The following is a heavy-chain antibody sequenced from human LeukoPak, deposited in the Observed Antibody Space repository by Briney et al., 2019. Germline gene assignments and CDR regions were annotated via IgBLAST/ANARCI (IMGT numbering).Heavy chain of an antibody. J-gene: IGHJ6*03. V-gene: IGHV4-39*01. Sequence: TSETLSLTCTVSGGSISSSSYYWGWIRQPPGKGLEWIGNIHYSGSTYHNPSLKSRDTISVDVSKNQFSLKLSSVTAADTAVYYCARQETYYYIDVWGKGTTVTVSS. D-gene: IGHD3-16*01. CDR2: IHYSGST. CDR3: ARQETYYYIDV. CDR1: GGSISSSSYY.